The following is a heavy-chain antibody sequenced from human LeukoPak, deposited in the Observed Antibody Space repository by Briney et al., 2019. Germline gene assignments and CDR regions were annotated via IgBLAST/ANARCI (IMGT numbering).Heavy chain of an antibody. Sequence: KYGESLKISCKGSGYSFTSYWIGWVRQMPGKGLERMGIIYPGDSDTRYSPSFQGQATISADKSISTAYLQWSSLKASDTAMYYCARESYVWGSYRYSYDYWGQGTLVTVSS. D-gene: IGHD3-16*02. CDR2: IYPGDSDT. CDR3: ARESYVWGSYRYSYDY. CDR1: GYSFTSYW. V-gene: IGHV5-51*01. J-gene: IGHJ4*02.